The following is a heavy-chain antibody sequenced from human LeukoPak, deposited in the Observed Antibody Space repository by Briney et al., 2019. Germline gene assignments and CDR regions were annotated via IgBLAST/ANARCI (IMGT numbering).Heavy chain of an antibody. CDR1: GYSFTSYW. CDR2: IYPGDSDT. V-gene: IGHV5-51*01. CDR3: ASHSSSSTYYYYYYMDV. J-gene: IGHJ6*03. D-gene: IGHD6-6*01. Sequence: LGESLKISCKGSGYSFTSYWIGWVRQMPGKGLEWMGIIYPGDSDTRYSPSFQGQVTISADKSINTAYLQWSSLKASDTAMYYCASHSSSSTYYYYYYMDVWGKGTTVTVSS.